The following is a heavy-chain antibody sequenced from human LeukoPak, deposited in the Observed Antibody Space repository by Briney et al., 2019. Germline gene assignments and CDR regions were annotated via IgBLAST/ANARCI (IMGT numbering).Heavy chain of an antibody. CDR1: GYTFTGYY. D-gene: IGHD2-2*01. CDR2: INPNNGGT. Sequence: ASVKVSCKASGYTFTGYYMHWVRQAPGQGLEWMGWINPNNGGTNYAQKFQGRVTMTRDTSISTAYMELSRLRSDDTAVYYCARVLVPAAMHAFDIWGQGTMVTVSS. CDR3: ARVLVPAAMHAFDI. J-gene: IGHJ3*02. V-gene: IGHV1-2*02.